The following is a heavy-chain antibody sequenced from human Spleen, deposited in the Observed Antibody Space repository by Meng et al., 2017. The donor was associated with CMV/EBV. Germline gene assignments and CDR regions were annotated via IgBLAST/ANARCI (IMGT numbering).Heavy chain of an antibody. CDR3: ARDGANIGARRDLDH. J-gene: IGHJ4*02. CDR2: VSTSGTYI. V-gene: IGHV3-21*01. D-gene: IGHD6-6*01. CDR1: GFTFSSYT. Sequence: GESLKISCSASGFTFSSYTMTWVRVAPGKGLEWVSFVSTSGTYIYYADSVEGRFTISRDNAKNSLYLQMSSLRAEDTAVYYCARDGANIGARRDLDHWGQGTLVTVSS.